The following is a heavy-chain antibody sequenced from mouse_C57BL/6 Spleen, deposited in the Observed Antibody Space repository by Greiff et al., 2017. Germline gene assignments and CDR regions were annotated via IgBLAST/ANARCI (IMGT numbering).Heavy chain of an antibody. J-gene: IGHJ1*03. CDR2: FYPGSGSI. Sequence: QVQLQQSGAELVKPGASVKLSCKASGYTFTEYTIHWVKQRSGQGLEWIGWFYPGSGSIKYNEKFKDKATLTADKSSSTGYMERSRLTAEDSAVYFCARHEGDYYDYDVGWYFDVWGTGTTVTVSS. D-gene: IGHD2-4*01. V-gene: IGHV1-62-2*01. CDR3: ARHEGDYYDYDVGWYFDV. CDR1: GYTFTEYT.